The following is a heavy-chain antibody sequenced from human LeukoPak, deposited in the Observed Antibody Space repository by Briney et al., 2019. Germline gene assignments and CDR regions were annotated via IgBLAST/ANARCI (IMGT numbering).Heavy chain of an antibody. CDR2: IYYSGST. V-gene: IGHV4-39*01. J-gene: IGHJ4*02. CDR3: ARHSPVGIHYFDY. CDR1: GASMSNYY. Sequence: PSETLSLTCNVSGASMSNYYWVWIRQPPGKGLEWIGSIYYSGSTYYNPSLKSRVTISVDTSKNQFSLKLSSVTAADTAVYYCARHSPVGIHYFDYWGQGTLVTVSS. D-gene: IGHD1-26*01.